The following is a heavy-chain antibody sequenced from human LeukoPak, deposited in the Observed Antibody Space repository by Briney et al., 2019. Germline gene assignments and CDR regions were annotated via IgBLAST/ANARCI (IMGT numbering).Heavy chain of an antibody. CDR2: IYYSGST. CDR1: GGSISSYY. Sequence: PSETLSLTCTVSGGSISSYYWSWIRQPPGKGLEWIGYIYYSGSTNYNPSLKSRVTISADTSKNQFSLKLSSVTAADTAVYYCAREGYSSSWGFDYWGQGTLVTVSS. J-gene: IGHJ4*02. V-gene: IGHV4-59*01. D-gene: IGHD6-13*01. CDR3: AREGYSSSWGFDY.